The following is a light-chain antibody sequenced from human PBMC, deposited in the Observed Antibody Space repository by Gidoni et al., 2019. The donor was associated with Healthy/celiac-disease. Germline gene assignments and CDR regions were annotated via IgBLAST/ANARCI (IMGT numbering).Light chain of an antibody. CDR3: QQHNNWTPIT. J-gene: IGKJ4*01. V-gene: IGKV3-15*01. CDR1: QSVSSN. CDR2: GSA. Sequence: EIVMTQSPATLSVSPGERATLSCRASQSVSSNLAWYQQKTGQAPRLLIYGSATRATGSPARFSGSGSGTEVTITISSMQSEDVAVDYCQQHNNWTPITFGGGTKVEIK.